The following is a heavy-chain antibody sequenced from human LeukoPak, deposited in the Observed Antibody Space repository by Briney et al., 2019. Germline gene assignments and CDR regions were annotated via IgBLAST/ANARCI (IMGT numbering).Heavy chain of an antibody. V-gene: IGHV3-23*01. CDR2: ISTSGDST. D-gene: IGHD6-19*01. CDR1: GSTFSSYA. Sequence: PGGSLRLSCAASGSTFSSYAMSWVRQAPGKGLEWVSVISTSGDSTYYADSVKGRFTISRDNSKNTLYLQMNSLRAEDTAVYYCAKEGTSSGWYRDWGQGTLVTVSS. J-gene: IGHJ4*02. CDR3: AKEGTSSGWYRD.